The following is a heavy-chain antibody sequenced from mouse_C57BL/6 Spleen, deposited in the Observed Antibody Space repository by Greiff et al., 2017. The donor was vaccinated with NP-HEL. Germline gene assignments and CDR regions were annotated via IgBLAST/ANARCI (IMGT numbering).Heavy chain of an antibody. Sequence: QVQLQQSGPGLVQPSQSLSITCTVSGFSLTSYGVHWVRQSPGKGLEWLGVIWSGGSTDYNAAFISRLSISKDNSKSQVYFKMNSLQADDTAIYYCARGTEINGDGYFDVWGKGTTVTVSS. CDR1: GFSLTSYG. CDR2: IWSGGST. J-gene: IGHJ1*03. D-gene: IGHD4-1*01. V-gene: IGHV2-2*01. CDR3: ARGTEINGDGYFDV.